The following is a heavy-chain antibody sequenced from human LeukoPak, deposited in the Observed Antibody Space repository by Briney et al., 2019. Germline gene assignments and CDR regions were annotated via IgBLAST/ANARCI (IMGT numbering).Heavy chain of an antibody. CDR2: IYYSGST. CDR1: GGSISSYF. D-gene: IGHD1-1*01. CDR3: ARVSWFPGTSYYFMDV. V-gene: IGHV4-59*01. Sequence: TSETLSLTCTVSGGSISSYFWSWIRQSPGKGLEWIMYIYYSGSTSYNPSLMSRVTISVDTSKNQFSLKLNSVTAADTAVYYCARVSWFPGTSYYFMDVWGKGTTVTVS. J-gene: IGHJ6*03.